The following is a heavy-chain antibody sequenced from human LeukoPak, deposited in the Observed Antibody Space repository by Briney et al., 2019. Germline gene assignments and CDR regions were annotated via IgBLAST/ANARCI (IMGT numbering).Heavy chain of an antibody. J-gene: IGHJ3*02. D-gene: IGHD1-14*01. CDR3: AKVVSWSFDI. Sequence: PGGSLRLSCAASGFIFDDNGMTWVRQAPGKGLEWVSGINWNGARTSYADSVEGRFTISRDNAKNSLFLQMNSLRAEDTALYYCAKVVSWSFDIWGQGTMVTVSS. CDR1: GFIFDDNG. V-gene: IGHV3-20*04. CDR2: INWNGART.